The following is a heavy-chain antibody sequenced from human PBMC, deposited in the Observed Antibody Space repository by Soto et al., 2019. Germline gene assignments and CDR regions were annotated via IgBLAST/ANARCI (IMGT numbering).Heavy chain of an antibody. CDR2: IKQDGSAK. D-gene: IGHD1-1*01. V-gene: IGHV3-7*04. J-gene: IGHJ4*02. Sequence: EVQLVESGGGLVQPGGSLRLSCAGSGFTFSNYWMNWVRQTPGKRLEWVANIKQDGSAKNYVESVKGRFTISRDNAKNLLYLQTNSLSAEDTAVYYCAGGTGWVHDYWGQGTLVTVSA. CDR3: AGGTGWVHDY. CDR1: GFTFSNYW.